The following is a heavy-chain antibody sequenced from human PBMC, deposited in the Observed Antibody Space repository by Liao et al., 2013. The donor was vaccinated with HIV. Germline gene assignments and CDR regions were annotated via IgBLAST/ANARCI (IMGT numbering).Heavy chain of an antibody. V-gene: IGHV4-30-2*06. CDR3: ARAVSSDNYHDAFVY. CDR1: GGSIIYGGYS. Sequence: QLQLQESGSGLVKPSETLSLTCAVSGGSIIYGGYSWSWIRQSPGKGLEWIGYFYHSGTTYYSPSLKSRVSISVDMSNNHFSLKLRSVTAADTAVYYCARAVSSDNYHDAFVYLGPKGQWSPSL. D-gene: IGHD3-22*01. CDR2: FYHSGTT. J-gene: IGHJ3*02.